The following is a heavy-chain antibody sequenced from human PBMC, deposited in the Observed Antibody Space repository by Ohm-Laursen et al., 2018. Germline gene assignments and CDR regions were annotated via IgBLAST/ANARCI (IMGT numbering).Heavy chain of an antibody. Sequence: SLRLSCSATGFTFSSYGMHWVRQAPGKGMEWMAGISKDGSNTYYGHSVEGRFTISRDNSMNTLYLQMSSLRSEDTAVYYCARGPSFLELNWYFDLWGRGTLVTVSS. J-gene: IGHJ2*01. V-gene: IGHV3-30*03. D-gene: IGHD1-7*01. CDR3: ARGPSFLELNWYFDL. CDR1: GFTFSSYG. CDR2: ISKDGSNT.